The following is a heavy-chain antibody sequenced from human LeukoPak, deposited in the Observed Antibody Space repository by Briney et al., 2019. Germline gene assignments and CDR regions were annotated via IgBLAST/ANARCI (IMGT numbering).Heavy chain of an antibody. CDR2: IIPIFGTA. D-gene: IGHD2-2*01. J-gene: IGHJ5*02. CDR3: ASWVYCSSTSCPRAWFDP. V-gene: IGHV1-69*05. CDR1: GGTFSSYA. Sequence: SVKVSCKASGGTFSSYAISWVRQAPGQGLEWVGGIIPIFGTANYAQKFQGRVTITTDESTSTAYMELSSLRSEDTAVYYCASWVYCSSTSCPRAWFDPWGQGTLVTVSS.